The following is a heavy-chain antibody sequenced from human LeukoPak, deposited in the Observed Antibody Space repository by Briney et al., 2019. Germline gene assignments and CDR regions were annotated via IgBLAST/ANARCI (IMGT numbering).Heavy chain of an antibody. Sequence: PGGSLRLSWAASGFISSDYYMSWVRQAGGKGREWGSYISANAITTYYADSVKGRFTISRDNAKNSLYLQMNSLRAEDTAVYYCAREGRDGYRIGAFDIWGQGTMVTVSS. D-gene: IGHD5-24*01. V-gene: IGHV3-11*04. CDR2: ISANAITT. CDR1: GFISSDYY. CDR3: AREGRDGYRIGAFDI. J-gene: IGHJ3*02.